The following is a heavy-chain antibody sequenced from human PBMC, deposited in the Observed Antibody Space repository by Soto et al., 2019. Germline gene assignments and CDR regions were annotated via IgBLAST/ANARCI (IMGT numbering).Heavy chain of an antibody. D-gene: IGHD1-26*01. CDR3: AKHSHHGRFS. CDR2: VDYAGRA. CDR1: DDSISTSNYY. J-gene: IGHJ5*02. Sequence: QLQLQESGPRLVKTSETLSLTCSVSDDSISTSNYYWAWVRQPPEMGPEWIGSVDYAGRAYYNPSLKSRVTISADTSEYHFSLHLSSMTAADTSRYYCAKHSHHGRFSWGQGTLVTVSS. V-gene: IGHV4-39*01.